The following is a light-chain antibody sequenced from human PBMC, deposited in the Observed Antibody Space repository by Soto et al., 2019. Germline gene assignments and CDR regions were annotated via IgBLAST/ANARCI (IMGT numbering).Light chain of an antibody. CDR1: SSDVGSYNY. Sequence: QSVLTQPRSVSGSPGESVTISCTGTSSDVGSYNYVSWYQQYPGKAPKVIIYDVTERPSEVPDRFSGSKSGNTASLTISGLQAEDEAEYFCCSYARGSRAFGGGTKVTVL. J-gene: IGLJ3*02. V-gene: IGLV2-11*01. CDR3: CSYARGSRA. CDR2: DVT.